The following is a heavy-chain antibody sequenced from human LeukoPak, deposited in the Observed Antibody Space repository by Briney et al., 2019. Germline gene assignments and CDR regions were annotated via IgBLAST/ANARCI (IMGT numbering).Heavy chain of an antibody. Sequence: GGSLRLSCAASGFTFSSYSMNWVRQAPGKGLEWVSSISSSSSYIYYADSVKGRFTISRDNAKNSLYLQMNSPRAEDTAVYYCASSSWLQQGIDWFDPWGQGTLVTVSS. D-gene: IGHD5-24*01. CDR1: GFTFSSYS. CDR2: ISSSSSYI. V-gene: IGHV3-21*01. J-gene: IGHJ5*02. CDR3: ASSSWLQQGIDWFDP.